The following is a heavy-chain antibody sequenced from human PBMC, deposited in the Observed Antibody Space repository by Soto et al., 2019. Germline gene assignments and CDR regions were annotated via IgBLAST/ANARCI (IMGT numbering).Heavy chain of an antibody. J-gene: IGHJ4*02. CDR3: VSRRVVAAHSPYFDY. D-gene: IGHD2-15*01. V-gene: IGHV4-4*02. CDR1: GGPISSSNW. CDR2: IYHSGST. Sequence: PSETLSLTCAVSGGPISSSNWWSWVRQPPGKGLEWIGEIYHSGSTNYNPSLKSRVTISVDKSKNQFSLKLSSVTAADTAVYYCVSRRVVAAHSPYFDYWGQGTLVTVSS.